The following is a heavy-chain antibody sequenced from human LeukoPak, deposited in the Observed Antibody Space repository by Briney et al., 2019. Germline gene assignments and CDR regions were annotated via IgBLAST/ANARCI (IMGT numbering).Heavy chain of an antibody. Sequence: GSLSLSCAASGFTFSSYDMSWVRPAPGKGLGWVSAISSSGGSTYYADSVEGRFTISRDNSKNTLYLQMNSMRAEDTAVYYCAKDESSGTYFDYWGQGTLVTVSS. CDR3: AKDESSGTYFDY. CDR2: ISSSGGST. D-gene: IGHD5/OR15-5a*01. CDR1: GFTFSSYD. J-gene: IGHJ4*02. V-gene: IGHV3-23*01.